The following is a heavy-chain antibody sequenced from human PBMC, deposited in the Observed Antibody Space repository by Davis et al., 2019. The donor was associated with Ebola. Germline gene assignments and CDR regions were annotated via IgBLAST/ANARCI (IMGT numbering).Heavy chain of an antibody. CDR2: IYSGGST. CDR3: AKQDGSLLRYFDWSYYYGMDV. V-gene: IGHV3-53*05. CDR1: GFTVSSNY. Sequence: PGGSLRLSCAASGFTVSSNYMSWVRQAPGKGLEWVSVIYSGGSTYYADSVKGRFTISRDNSKNTLYLQMNSLRAEDTAVYYCAKQDGSLLRYFDWSYYYGMDVWGQGTTVTVSS. D-gene: IGHD3-9*01. J-gene: IGHJ6*02.